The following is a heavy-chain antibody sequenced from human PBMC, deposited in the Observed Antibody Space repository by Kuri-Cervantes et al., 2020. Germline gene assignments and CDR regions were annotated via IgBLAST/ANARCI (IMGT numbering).Heavy chain of an antibody. J-gene: IGHJ5*02. CDR3: ARWFGGRSHWFDP. V-gene: IGHV1-18*01. Sequence: ASVKVSCKASGYTFTNYGVSWVRQAPGQGLEWMGWISAFNGNTNYAQKFQGRVTMTTDTSTNTAYMELRGLRSDDTAVYYCARWFGGRSHWFDPWGQGTLVTVSS. CDR1: GYTFTNYG. CDR2: ISAFNGNT. D-gene: IGHD3-10*01.